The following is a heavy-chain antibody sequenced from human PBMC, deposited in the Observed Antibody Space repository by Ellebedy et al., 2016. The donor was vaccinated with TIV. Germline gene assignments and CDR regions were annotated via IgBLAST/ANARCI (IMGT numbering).Heavy chain of an antibody. CDR2: TYYRSKWYN. Sequence: SQTLSLTCAISGDRVSSNSAAWNWIRQSPSRGLEWLGRTYYRSKWYNDYAVSVKSRITINPDTSKNQFSLQLNSVTPEDTAVYYCARAYYYDSSGYYPYYYYYYGMDVWGQGTTVTVSS. J-gene: IGHJ6*02. CDR3: ARAYYYDSSGYYPYYYYYYGMDV. V-gene: IGHV6-1*01. CDR1: GDRVSSNSAA. D-gene: IGHD3-22*01.